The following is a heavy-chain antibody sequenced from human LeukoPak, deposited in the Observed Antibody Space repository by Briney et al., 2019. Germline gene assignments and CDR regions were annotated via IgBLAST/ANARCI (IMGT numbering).Heavy chain of an antibody. CDR3: ASPDTAMVTGYYYGMDV. D-gene: IGHD5-18*01. CDR1: GFTFSSYA. J-gene: IGHJ6*02. CDR2: ISYDGSNK. V-gene: IGHV3-30-3*01. Sequence: GGSLRLSCAASGFTFSSYAMHWVRQAPGKGLEWVAVISYDGSNKYYADSVKGRFTISRDNSKNTLYLQMNSLRAEDTAVYYCASPDTAMVTGYYYGMDVWGQGTTVTVSS.